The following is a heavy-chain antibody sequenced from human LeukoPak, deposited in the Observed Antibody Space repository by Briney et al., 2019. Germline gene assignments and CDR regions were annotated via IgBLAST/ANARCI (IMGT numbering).Heavy chain of an antibody. J-gene: IGHJ4*02. CDR3: AKDGSSGWYGKNDY. D-gene: IGHD6-19*01. CDR2: VSGSGGST. CDR1: GFTFSSCA. V-gene: IGHV3-23*01. Sequence: GGSLRISCAASGFTFSSCAMRWVRQAPGKGLEWVTAVSGSGGSTYYADSVKGRFTISRDNSKNTLYLQMSSLRAEDTAVYYCAKDGSSGWYGKNDYWGQGTLVTVSS.